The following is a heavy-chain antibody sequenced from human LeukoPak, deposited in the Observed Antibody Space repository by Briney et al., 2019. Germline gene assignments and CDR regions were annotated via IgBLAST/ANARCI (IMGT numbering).Heavy chain of an antibody. D-gene: IGHD6-19*01. CDR3: TTYSSAWYHSDS. V-gene: IGHV3-15*01. J-gene: IGHJ4*02. Sequence: PGGSLRLSCEASGFTFSDAWMSWVRQAPGKGLEWVGRIKGKTEGGTAEYAAPEKGRFTISRDDSKNTLYLQMKSLKTEDTAVYYCTTYSSAWYHSDSWGQGTLVTVSS. CDR1: GFTFSDAW. CDR2: IKGKTEGGTA.